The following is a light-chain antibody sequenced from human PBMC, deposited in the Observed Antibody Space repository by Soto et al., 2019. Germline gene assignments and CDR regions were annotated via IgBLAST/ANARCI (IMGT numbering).Light chain of an antibody. CDR3: SSYTSITSWV. J-gene: IGLJ3*02. CDR1: SSDVGGYNY. V-gene: IGLV2-14*01. Sequence: QSVLTQPASVSGSPGQSITISCTGTSSDVGGYNYVSWYQQHPGKAPKLMIYEVTHRPSSVSNRFSGSKSGNTASLIISGLQADDEADYFCSSYTSITSWVFGGGTKLTVL. CDR2: EVT.